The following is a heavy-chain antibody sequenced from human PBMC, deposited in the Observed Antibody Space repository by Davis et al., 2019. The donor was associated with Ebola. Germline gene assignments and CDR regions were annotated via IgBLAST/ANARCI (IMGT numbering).Heavy chain of an antibody. Sequence: AASVKVSCKASGYTFTSYAMNWVRQAPGQGLEWMGWINTNTGNPTYAQGFTGRFVFSLDTSVSTAYLQISSLKAEDTAVYYCARALTPGIAAAGRRPLYYYYGMDVWGQGTTVTVSS. CDR1: GYTFTSYA. J-gene: IGHJ6*02. D-gene: IGHD6-13*01. CDR3: ARALTPGIAAAGRRPLYYYYGMDV. CDR2: INTNTGNP. V-gene: IGHV7-4-1*02.